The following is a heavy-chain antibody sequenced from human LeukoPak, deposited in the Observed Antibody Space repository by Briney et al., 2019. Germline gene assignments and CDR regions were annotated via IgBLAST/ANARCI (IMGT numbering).Heavy chain of an antibody. J-gene: IGHJ4*02. Sequence: GGSLRLSCAASGFTFRSYSMNWVRQAPGKGLEWVANIKQDGSEKYYVDSVKGRFTISRDNAKNSLYLQMNSLRAEDTAVYYCARDGDYDILTGRIDYWGQGTLVTVSS. CDR2: IKQDGSEK. CDR1: GFTFRSYS. V-gene: IGHV3-7*01. D-gene: IGHD3-9*01. CDR3: ARDGDYDILTGRIDY.